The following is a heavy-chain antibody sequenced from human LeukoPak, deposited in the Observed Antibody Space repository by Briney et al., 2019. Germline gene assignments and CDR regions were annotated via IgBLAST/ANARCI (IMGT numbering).Heavy chain of an antibody. D-gene: IGHD6-13*01. CDR3: ARHIFDVAAAGAVDY. CDR1: GGSISSSGHH. J-gene: IGHJ4*02. Sequence: SETLSLTCTVTGGSISSSGHHWGWIRQPPGRGLEWIGSIYYSGSTYYNPSLKSRVTISVDTSKNQFSLKLSSVTAADTAVYYCARHIFDVAAAGAVDYWGQGTLVTVSS. CDR2: IYYSGST. V-gene: IGHV4-39*01.